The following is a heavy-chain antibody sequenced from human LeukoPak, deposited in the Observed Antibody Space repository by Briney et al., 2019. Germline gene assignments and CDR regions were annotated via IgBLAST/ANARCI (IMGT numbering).Heavy chain of an antibody. CDR3: AADLRYCSSTSCSDY. CDR2: IYYSGST. V-gene: IGHV4-61*01. J-gene: IGHJ4*02. CDR1: GGSISSGSYY. D-gene: IGHD2-2*01. Sequence: PSETLSLTCTVSGGSISSGSYYWSWIRQPPGKGLEWIGYIYYSGSTNYNPSLKSRVTISVDTSKNQFSLKLSSVTAADTAVYYCAADLRYCSSTSCSDYWGQGTPVTVSS.